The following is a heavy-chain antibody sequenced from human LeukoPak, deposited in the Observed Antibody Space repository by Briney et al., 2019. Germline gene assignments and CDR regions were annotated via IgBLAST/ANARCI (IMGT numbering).Heavy chain of an antibody. CDR2: ITSTSSYI. CDR3: ARDPYSGSYGDYYYYYMDV. D-gene: IGHD1-26*01. CDR1: GFTFSNYN. V-gene: IGHV3-21*01. J-gene: IGHJ6*03. Sequence: GGSLRLSCAASGFTFSNYNMNWVRQAPGKGLEWVSSITSTSSYIYYADSVKGRFTISRDNAENALYLQMNSLRAEDTAVYYCARDPYSGSYGDYYYYYMDVWGKGTTVTISS.